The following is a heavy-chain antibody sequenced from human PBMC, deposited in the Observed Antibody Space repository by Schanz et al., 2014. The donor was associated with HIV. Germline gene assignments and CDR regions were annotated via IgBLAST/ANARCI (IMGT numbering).Heavy chain of an antibody. CDR2: INSDGSST. V-gene: IGHV3-74*01. J-gene: IGHJ6*02. CDR1: GFTFSSYW. D-gene: IGHD3-10*01. Sequence: EVQLVESGGGLVQPGGSLRLSCAASGFTFSSYWMHWVRQAPGKGLVWVSRINSDGSSTSYADSVKGRFTISRDNSKNTLYLQMNSLRAEDTAVYYCAKDLVTMAHYYYYYGMDVWGQGTTVTVSS. CDR3: AKDLVTMAHYYYYYGMDV.